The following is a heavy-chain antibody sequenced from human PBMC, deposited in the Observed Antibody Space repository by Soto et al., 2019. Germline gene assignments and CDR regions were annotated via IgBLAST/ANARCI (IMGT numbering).Heavy chain of an antibody. CDR2: INPNSGGT. CDR3: ARQEWFGELSVGWFDP. Sequence: GASVKVSCKASGYTFTGYYMHWVRQAPGQGLEWMGWINPNSGGTNYAQKFQGRVTMTRDTSVSTAYMELSRLRSDDTAVYYCARQEWFGELSVGWFDPWGQGTLVTVSS. D-gene: IGHD3-10*01. J-gene: IGHJ5*02. CDR1: GYTFTGYY. V-gene: IGHV1-2*02.